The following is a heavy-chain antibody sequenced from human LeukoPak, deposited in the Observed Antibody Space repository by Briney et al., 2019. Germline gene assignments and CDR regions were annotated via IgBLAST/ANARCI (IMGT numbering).Heavy chain of an antibody. CDR1: GFTFSSYE. Sequence: GGSLRLSCTASGFTFSSYEMNWVRQAPGKGLEWVSYISSSGSTIYYADSVKGRFTITRDNDKHSLYLQMNSLRAEDTAVYYCAREPANWFDPWGQGTLVTVSS. CDR3: AREPANWFDP. CDR2: ISSSGSTI. J-gene: IGHJ5*02. V-gene: IGHV3-48*03.